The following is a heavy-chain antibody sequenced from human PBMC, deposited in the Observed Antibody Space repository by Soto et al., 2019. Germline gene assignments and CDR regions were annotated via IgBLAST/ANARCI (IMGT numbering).Heavy chain of an antibody. J-gene: IGHJ4*02. CDR2: MNRDGSEE. Sequence: EVQLVESGGGLVQPGGSLRLSCAASGFTFSSYWMTWARQAPGKGLEWVASMNRDGSEERYVDSVEGRFTISRDNAKNSLFLQMNSLSPDDTAVYYCGRDAGRRSDYWGQGSLVTVSS. D-gene: IGHD6-13*01. CDR1: GFTFSSYW. CDR3: GRDAGRRSDY. V-gene: IGHV3-7*01.